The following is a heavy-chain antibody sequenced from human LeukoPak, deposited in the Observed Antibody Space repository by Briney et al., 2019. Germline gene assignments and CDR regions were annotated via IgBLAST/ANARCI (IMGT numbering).Heavy chain of an antibody. CDR1: GFTFSSYE. Sequence: PGGSLRLSCAASGFTFSSYEMNWVRQAPGKGLEWVSYIGTSGSIIYYADSVKGRFTISRDNAQNSLYLQMNSLRDEDTAVYYCAKPNLNDYGDESPDYWGQGTLVTVSS. V-gene: IGHV3-48*03. D-gene: IGHD4-17*01. CDR3: AKPNLNDYGDESPDY. CDR2: IGTSGSII. J-gene: IGHJ4*02.